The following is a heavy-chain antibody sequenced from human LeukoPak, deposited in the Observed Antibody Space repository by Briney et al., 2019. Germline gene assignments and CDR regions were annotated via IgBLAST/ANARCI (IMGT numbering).Heavy chain of an antibody. CDR2: IYYSGST. CDR1: GGSISSYY. Sequence: SETLSLTCAVSGGSISSYYWSWIRQPPGKGLEWIGYIYYSGSTNYNPSLKSRVTISVDTSKNQFSLKLSSVTAADTAVYYCARDFAASGYSSGWYFRWFGPWGQGTLVTVSS. V-gene: IGHV4-59*01. D-gene: IGHD6-19*01. CDR3: ARDFAASGYSSGWYFRWFGP. J-gene: IGHJ5*02.